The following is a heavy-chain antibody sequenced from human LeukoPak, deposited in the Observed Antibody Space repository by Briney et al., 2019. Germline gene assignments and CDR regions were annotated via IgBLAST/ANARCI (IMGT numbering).Heavy chain of an antibody. D-gene: IGHD3-22*01. CDR3: AKSLGADYYDSSDAFDV. J-gene: IGHJ3*01. V-gene: IGHV3-23*01. Sequence: GGSLRLSCAASGFTFSSYAMSWVRQAPGKGLEWVSAISGSGGSTYYADSVKGRFTISRDNSKNTLYLQMNSLRAEDTAVYYCAKSLGADYYDSSDAFDVWGQGTMVTVSS. CDR1: GFTFSSYA. CDR2: ISGSGGST.